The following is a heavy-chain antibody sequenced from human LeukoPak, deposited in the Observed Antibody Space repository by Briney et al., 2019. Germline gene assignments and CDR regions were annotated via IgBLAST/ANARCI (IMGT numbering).Heavy chain of an antibody. CDR1: GGSISSYY. Sequence: SETLSLTCTVSGGSISSYYWSWIRQPPGKGLEWIGYIYYSGSTNYNPSLKSRVTISVDTSKNQFSLKLSSVTAADTAVYYCASPGARGVITGDDAFDIWGQGTMVTVSS. CDR2: IYYSGST. J-gene: IGHJ3*02. V-gene: IGHV4-59*01. D-gene: IGHD3-10*01. CDR3: ASPGARGVITGDDAFDI.